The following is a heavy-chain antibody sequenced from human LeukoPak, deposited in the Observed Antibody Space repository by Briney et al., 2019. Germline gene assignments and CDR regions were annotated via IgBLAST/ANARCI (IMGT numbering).Heavy chain of an antibody. CDR2: IIPILGTA. CDR1: RGTFTYHT. CDR3: ATSPPPHEYSNYPFDY. D-gene: IGHD4-11*01. V-gene: IGHV1-69*16. Sequence: EASVKVSCKASRGTFTYHTISWVRQAPGQGLEWLGSIIPILGTAHYAQKFQGRVTITTDESTDTAYMELSSLTSEDTAVYYCATSPPPHEYSNYPFDYWGQGTLVTVSS. J-gene: IGHJ4*02.